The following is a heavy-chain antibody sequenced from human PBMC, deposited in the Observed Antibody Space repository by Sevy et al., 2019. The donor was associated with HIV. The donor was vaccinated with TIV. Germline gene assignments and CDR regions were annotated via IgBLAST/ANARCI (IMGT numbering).Heavy chain of an antibody. D-gene: IGHD6-13*01. Sequence: GGSLRLSCAASGFSFSTHAMHWVRQAPGKGLDWVALISYDGTAKYYADSVKGRFTISRDNSKNTLYLQMNSLRAEDTAVYYCAKDLDSSSWFMVGRRKKDDYWGQGTLVTVSS. CDR2: ISYDGTAK. J-gene: IGHJ4*02. CDR1: GFSFSTHA. CDR3: AKDLDSSSWFMVGRRKKDDY. V-gene: IGHV3-30-3*01.